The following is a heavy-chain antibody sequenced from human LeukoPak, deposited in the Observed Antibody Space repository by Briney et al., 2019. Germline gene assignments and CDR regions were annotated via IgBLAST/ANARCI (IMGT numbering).Heavy chain of an antibody. CDR3: ARVRIVVGNYYFDY. CDR2: ISRSGTTI. CDR1: GFTFSDYY. Sequence: GGSLRLSCAASGFTFSDYYMSWIRQAPGKGLEWVSYISRSGTTIYYADSVKGRFTISRDNAKNSLYLQMNSLRAEDTAVYYCARVRIVVGNYYFDYWGQGTLVTVSS. J-gene: IGHJ4*02. V-gene: IGHV3-11*04. D-gene: IGHD2-2*01.